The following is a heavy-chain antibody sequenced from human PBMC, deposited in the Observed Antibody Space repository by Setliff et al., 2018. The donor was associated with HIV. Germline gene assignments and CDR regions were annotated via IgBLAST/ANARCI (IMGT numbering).Heavy chain of an antibody. CDR2: IYHTGST. D-gene: IGHD5-12*01. CDR3: ASDISPDDGYNRLHYFDY. CDR1: GGSFSGYY. V-gene: IGHV4-34*01. Sequence: SETLSLTCAVYGGSFSGYYWSWIRQPPGNGLEWIGSIYHTGSTYYKPSLKSRVTISVDTSKNQFSLRLNSVTAADTAVYYCASDISPDDGYNRLHYFDYWGQGTLVTVSS. J-gene: IGHJ4*02.